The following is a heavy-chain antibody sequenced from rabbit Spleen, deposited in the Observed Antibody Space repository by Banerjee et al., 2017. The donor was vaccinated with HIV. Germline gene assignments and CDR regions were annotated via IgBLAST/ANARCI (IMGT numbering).Heavy chain of an antibody. CDR3: ARDTGTSFSSYGMDL. J-gene: IGHJ6*01. Sequence: QSLEESGGDLVKPGASLTLTCTASGFSFSSSDYMCWVRQPPGKGLEWIACIYAGSSGYTYYASWAKGRFTISKTSSTTVTLQMTSLTAADTATYFCARDTGTSFSSYGMDLWGPGPLVTVS. V-gene: IGHV1S40*01. CDR2: IYAGSSGYT. CDR1: GFSFSSSDY. D-gene: IGHD8-1*01.